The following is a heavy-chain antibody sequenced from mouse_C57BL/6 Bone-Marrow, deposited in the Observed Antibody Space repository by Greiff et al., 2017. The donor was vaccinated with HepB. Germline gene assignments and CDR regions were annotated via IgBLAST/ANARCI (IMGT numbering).Heavy chain of an antibody. D-gene: IGHD1-1*01. CDR1: GFTFSDYG. CDR3: ARPHYYGSSYLFAY. CDR2: ISSGSSTI. Sequence: EVHLVESGGGLVKPGGSLKLSCAASGFTFSDYGMHWVRQAPEKGLEWVAYISSGSSTIYYADTVKGRFTISRDNAKNTLFLQMTSLRSEDTAMYYCARPHYYGSSYLFAYWGQGTLVTVSA. V-gene: IGHV5-17*01. J-gene: IGHJ3*01.